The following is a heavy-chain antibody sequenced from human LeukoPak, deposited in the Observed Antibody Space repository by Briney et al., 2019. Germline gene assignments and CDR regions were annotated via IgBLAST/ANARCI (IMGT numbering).Heavy chain of an antibody. Sequence: ASVKVSCKASGYTFTSHYLYWVRQAPGQGLEWMGIINPSGGSTNYAQKFQGRVTMTRDTSISTAYMELSRLRSDDTAVYYCAMTSPFDYWGQGTLVTVSS. J-gene: IGHJ4*02. D-gene: IGHD4-11*01. CDR1: GYTFTSHY. CDR3: AMTSPFDY. CDR2: INPSGGST. V-gene: IGHV1-46*01.